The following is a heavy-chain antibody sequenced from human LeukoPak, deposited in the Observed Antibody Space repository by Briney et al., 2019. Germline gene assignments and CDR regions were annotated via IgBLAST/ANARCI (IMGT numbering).Heavy chain of an antibody. CDR1: EFTFSSYS. J-gene: IGHJ6*03. Sequence: PGGSLRLSCAASEFTFSSYSMNWVRQAPGKGLGWVSYISSSSSTIYYADSVKGRFTISRDNAKNSLYLQMNSLRAEDTAVYYCARVVGCSSTSCYISWNYYYYMDVWGKGTTVTVTS. V-gene: IGHV3-48*04. D-gene: IGHD2-2*02. CDR2: ISSSSSTI. CDR3: ARVVGCSSTSCYISWNYYYYMDV.